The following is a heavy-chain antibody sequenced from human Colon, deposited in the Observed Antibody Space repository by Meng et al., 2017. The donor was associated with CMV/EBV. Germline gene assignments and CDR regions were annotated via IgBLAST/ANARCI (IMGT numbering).Heavy chain of an antibody. CDR2: AYYRSDWYL. CDR1: GASVSSYAAA. J-gene: IGHJ4*02. Sequence: SGASVSSYAAAWHLIRQSPSGGLEWLGRAYYRSDWYLDYAVSVKSRIIISPDTSKNQVSLQLSSVTPEDTAIYYCARAYDSGYYDHWGQGTLVTVSS. D-gene: IGHD3-22*01. V-gene: IGHV6-1*01. CDR3: ARAYDSGYYDH.